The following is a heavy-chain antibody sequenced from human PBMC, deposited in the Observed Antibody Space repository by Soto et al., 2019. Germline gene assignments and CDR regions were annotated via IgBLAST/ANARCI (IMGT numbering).Heavy chain of an antibody. D-gene: IGHD6-6*01. V-gene: IGHV1-2*04. Sequence: ASVKVPCKASGYTFTGYYLHWVRQAPGQGLEWMGWINPNSGGTNYAQKFQGWVTMTRDTSISTAYMELSRLRSDDTAVYYCARGIGSSPPNYWGQGTLVTVSS. CDR2: INPNSGGT. J-gene: IGHJ4*02. CDR3: ARGIGSSPPNY. CDR1: GYTFTGYY.